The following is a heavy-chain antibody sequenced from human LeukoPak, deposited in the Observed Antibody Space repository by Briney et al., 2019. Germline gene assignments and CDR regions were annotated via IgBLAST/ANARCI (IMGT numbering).Heavy chain of an antibody. CDR1: GGSLNGYY. Sequence: SETLSLTCTVSGGSLNGYYWSWIRQPPGKGLEWIGYIYDTGSTFFENANTNYNPSLRSRVTISADTSKNQFSLKLTSVTASDTAVYYCARDSDDAFDIWGQGTMVTVSS. V-gene: IGHV4-59*12. J-gene: IGHJ3*02. CDR3: ARDSDDAFDI. CDR2: IYDTGSTFFENANT.